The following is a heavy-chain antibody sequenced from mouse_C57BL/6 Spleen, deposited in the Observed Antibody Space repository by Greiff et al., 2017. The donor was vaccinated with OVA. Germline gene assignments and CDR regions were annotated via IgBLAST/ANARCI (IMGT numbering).Heavy chain of an antibody. D-gene: IGHD2-3*01. J-gene: IGHJ2*01. V-gene: IGHV1-85*01. CDR2: IYPRDGST. CDR3: ARDGYLDY. CDR1: GYTFTSYD. Sequence: VHLVESGPELVKPGASVKLSCKASGYTFTSYDINWVKQRPGQGLEWIGWIYPRDGSTKYNEKFKGKATLTVDTSSSTAYMELHSLTSEDSAVYFCARDGYLDYWGQGTTLTVSS.